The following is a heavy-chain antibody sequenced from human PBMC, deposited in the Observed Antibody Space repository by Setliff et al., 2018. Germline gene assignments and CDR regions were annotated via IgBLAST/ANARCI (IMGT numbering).Heavy chain of an antibody. CDR1: GFTFSNAW. CDR2: IKSKTDGGTT. J-gene: IGHJ4*02. D-gene: IGHD3-22*01. CDR3: TTDRGYYDSSGYYEY. Sequence: GSLRLSCAASGFTFSNAWMSWVRQAPGKGLEWVGRIKSKTDGGTTDYAAPVKGRFTISRDDSKNTLYLQMNSLKTEDTAVYYCTTDRGYYDSSGYYEYWGQGTLVTVSS. V-gene: IGHV3-15*01.